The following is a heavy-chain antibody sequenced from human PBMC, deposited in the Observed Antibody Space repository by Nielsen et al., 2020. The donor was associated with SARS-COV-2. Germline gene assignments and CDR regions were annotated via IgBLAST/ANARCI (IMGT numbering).Heavy chain of an antibody. V-gene: IGHV3-30-3*01. CDR3: ARGRGRGYYYYMDV. D-gene: IGHD3-10*01. J-gene: IGHJ6*03. Sequence: GSLRLSCAASGFTFSSYAMHWVRQAPGKGLEWVAVISYDGSNKYYADSVKGRFTISRDNSKNTLYLQMNSLRAEDTAVYYCARGRGRGYYYYMDVWGKGTTVTVSS. CDR2: ISYDGSNK. CDR1: GFTFSSYA.